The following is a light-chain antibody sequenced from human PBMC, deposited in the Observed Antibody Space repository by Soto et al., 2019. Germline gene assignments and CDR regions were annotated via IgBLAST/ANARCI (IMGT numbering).Light chain of an antibody. CDR1: SSNIGAGYD. Sequence: QSVLTQPPSVSGAPGQRVTISCTGSSSNIGAGYDVHWYQQLPGTAPKLLIYDNSNRPSGGPDRFAGSKSGTSASLAITGLQAEDEADYYCQSYDSSLSVLYVFGTGTKLTVL. J-gene: IGLJ1*01. CDR2: DNS. V-gene: IGLV1-40*01. CDR3: QSYDSSLSVLYV.